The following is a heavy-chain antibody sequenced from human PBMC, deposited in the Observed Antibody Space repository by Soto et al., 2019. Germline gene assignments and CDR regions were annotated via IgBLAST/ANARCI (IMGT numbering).Heavy chain of an antibody. D-gene: IGHD4-17*01. CDR1: GGSVSSGSYY. Sequence: LSLTCTVSGGSVSSGSYYWSWIRQPPGKGLEWIGYIYYSGSTNYNPSLKSRVTISVDTSKNQFSLKLSSVTAADTAVYYCARDDCGGMKGGMDVWGQGTMVTVSS. CDR2: IYYSGST. J-gene: IGHJ6*02. V-gene: IGHV4-61*01. CDR3: ARDDCGGMKGGMDV.